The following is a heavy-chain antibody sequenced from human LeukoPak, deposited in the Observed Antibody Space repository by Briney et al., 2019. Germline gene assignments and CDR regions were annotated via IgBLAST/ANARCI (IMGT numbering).Heavy chain of an antibody. CDR2: IYYSGST. V-gene: IGHV4-39*01. CDR1: GGSISSSSYY. CDR3: ARPAFSGSYHRYYYYMDV. D-gene: IGHD1-26*01. J-gene: IGHJ6*03. Sequence: SETLSLTCTVSGGSISSSSYYWGWIRQPPGKGLEWIGSIYYSGSTYYNPSLKSRVTISVDTSKNQFSLKLSSVTAADTAVYYCARPAFSGSYHRYYYYMDVWGKGTTVTISS.